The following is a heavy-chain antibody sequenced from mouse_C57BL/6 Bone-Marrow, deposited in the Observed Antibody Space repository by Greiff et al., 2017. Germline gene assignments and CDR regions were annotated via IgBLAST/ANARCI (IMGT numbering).Heavy chain of an antibody. CDR3: ASKGTADY. CDR2: IYPRDGST. J-gene: IGHJ2*01. V-gene: IGHV1-85*01. CDR1: GYTFTSYD. Sequence: VQLQQSGPELVKPGASVKLSCKASGYTFTSYDINWVKQRPGQGLEWIGWIYPRDGSTKYNEKFKGKATLTVDTSSITAYMELHSLTSEDSAVYFCASKGTADYWGQGTTLTVSS. D-gene: IGHD1-2*01.